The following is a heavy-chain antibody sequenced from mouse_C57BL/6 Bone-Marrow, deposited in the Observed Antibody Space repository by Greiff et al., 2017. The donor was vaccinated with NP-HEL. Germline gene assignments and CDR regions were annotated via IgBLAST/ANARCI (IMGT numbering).Heavy chain of an antibody. CDR1: GYTFTSYW. Sequence: QVQLQQPGAELVKPGASVKMSCKASGYTFTSYWITWVKQRPGQGLEWIGDIYLGSGSTNDNEKFKGKATLTVNTSSSTAYMQLSSLTSEDSAVYYCAREGSSYLGYYFDYWGQGTTLTVSS. CDR2: IYLGSGST. J-gene: IGHJ2*01. D-gene: IGHD1-1*01. CDR3: AREGSSYLGYYFDY. V-gene: IGHV1-55*01.